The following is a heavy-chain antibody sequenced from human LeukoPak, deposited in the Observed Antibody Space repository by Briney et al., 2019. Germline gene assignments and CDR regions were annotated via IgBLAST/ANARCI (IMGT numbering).Heavy chain of an antibody. D-gene: IGHD3-16*02. CDR1: GFTFSSNG. J-gene: IGHJ4*02. Sequence: QAGGSLRLSCVASGFTFSSNGMHWVRQAPGKGLEWVTFIQYDGSKKYYADSVKGRFTISRDNSKNTLYLEMNSLRAEDTAVYYCASLEGPYYDYVWGSYREPFDYWGQGTLVTVSS. CDR2: IQYDGSKK. V-gene: IGHV3-30*02. CDR3: ASLEGPYYDYVWGSYREPFDY.